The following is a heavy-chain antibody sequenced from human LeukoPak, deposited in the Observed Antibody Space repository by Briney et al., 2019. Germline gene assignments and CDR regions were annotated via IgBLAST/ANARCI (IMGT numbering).Heavy chain of an antibody. Sequence: SETLSLTCTVSGGSISSYYWSWIRQPPGKGLEWIGYIYYSGSTNYNPSLKSRVTISVDTSKYQFSLKLSSVTAADTAVYYCARVTYTNAWTWGQGTLVTVSS. D-gene: IGHD6-19*01. CDR3: ARVTYTNAWT. V-gene: IGHV4-59*01. J-gene: IGHJ5*02. CDR1: GGSISSYY. CDR2: IYYSGST.